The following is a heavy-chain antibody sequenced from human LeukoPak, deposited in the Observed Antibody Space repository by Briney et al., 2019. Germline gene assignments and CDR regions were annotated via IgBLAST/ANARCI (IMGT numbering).Heavy chain of an antibody. Sequence: GRSLRLSCAASGFTFDDYAMHWFRQAPGKGLEWVSGISWNSGSIAYADSVKGRFTISRDNTKNSLYLQMNSLRAEDMALYYCAKDASSGGYYLDNWGQGTLVTVSS. CDR1: GFTFDDYA. D-gene: IGHD2-15*01. J-gene: IGHJ4*02. V-gene: IGHV3-9*03. CDR2: ISWNSGSI. CDR3: AKDASSGGYYLDN.